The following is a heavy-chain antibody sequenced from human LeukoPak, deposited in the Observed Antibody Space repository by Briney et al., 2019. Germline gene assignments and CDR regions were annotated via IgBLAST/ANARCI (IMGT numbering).Heavy chain of an antibody. V-gene: IGHV3-30*19. CDR2: IWYDGSNK. Sequence: GGSLRLSCAASGFTFSSYGMHWVRQAPGKGLEWVAVIWYDGSNKYYADSVKGRFTISRDNSKNTLYLQMNSLRAEDTAVYYCARVPKWELPFDYWGQGTLVTVSS. CDR3: ARVPKWELPFDY. D-gene: IGHD1-26*01. J-gene: IGHJ4*02. CDR1: GFTFSSYG.